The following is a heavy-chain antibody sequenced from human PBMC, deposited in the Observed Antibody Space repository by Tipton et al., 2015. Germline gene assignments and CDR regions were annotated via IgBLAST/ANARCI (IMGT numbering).Heavy chain of an antibody. CDR1: GFTFSSYW. CDR2: IMKDGGEK. V-gene: IGHV3-7*01. D-gene: IGHD2-21*01. J-gene: IGHJ6*02. Sequence: SLRLSCEGSGFTFSSYWMSWVRQVPGKGLEWVANIMKDGGEKNYVDPVKGRFTISRDNAKRSLYLQMNSLRLDDTAVYYCAKSLVSGDHQANPYYGMDVWGQGTTVTVSS. CDR3: AKSLVSGDHQANPYYGMDV.